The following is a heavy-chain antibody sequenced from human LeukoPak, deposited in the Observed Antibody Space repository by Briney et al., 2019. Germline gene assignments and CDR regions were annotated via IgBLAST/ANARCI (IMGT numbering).Heavy chain of an antibody. Sequence: SETLSLTCTVSGGSISSYYWGWIRQPPGKGLEWIGSIYYSGSTYYNPSLKSRVTISVDTSKNQFSLKLSSVTAADTAVYYCASEYGSGSPYYYYGMDVWGQGTTVTVSS. CDR1: GGSISSYY. CDR2: IYYSGST. V-gene: IGHV4-39*01. D-gene: IGHD3-10*01. CDR3: ASEYGSGSPYYYYGMDV. J-gene: IGHJ6*02.